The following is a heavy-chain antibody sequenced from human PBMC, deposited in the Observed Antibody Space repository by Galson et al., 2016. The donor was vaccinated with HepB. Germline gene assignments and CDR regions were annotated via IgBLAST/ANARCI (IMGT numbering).Heavy chain of an antibody. Sequence: SLRLSCAASGFTFSNAWMSWVRQAPGKGLEWIGRIKRKDEGGTTDYAAPVKGKFTISRDDTRNTLYLQMNSLKTEDTAVYFCSTLPAPDYWGQGTLVTVSS. V-gene: IGHV3-15*01. J-gene: IGHJ4*02. CDR3: STLPAPDY. CDR1: GFTFSNAW. D-gene: IGHD1-14*01. CDR2: IKRKDEGGTT.